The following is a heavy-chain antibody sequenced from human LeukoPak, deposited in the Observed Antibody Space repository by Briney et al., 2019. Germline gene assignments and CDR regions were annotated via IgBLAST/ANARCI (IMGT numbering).Heavy chain of an antibody. J-gene: IGHJ4*02. CDR2: INHSGST. CDR1: GGSISSSTYY. D-gene: IGHD6-6*01. CDR3: ARRSRMAARPGWD. Sequence: PSETLSLTCTVSGGSISSSTYYWSWIRQPPGKGLEWIGEINHSGSTNYNPSLKSRVTISVDTSKNQFSLKLSSVTAADTAVYYCARRSRMAARPGWDWSQGTLVTVSS. V-gene: IGHV4-39*07.